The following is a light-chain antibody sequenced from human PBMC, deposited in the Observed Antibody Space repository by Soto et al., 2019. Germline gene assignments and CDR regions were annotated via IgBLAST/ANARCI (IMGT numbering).Light chain of an antibody. J-gene: IGLJ1*01. CDR1: NSDVGLYDF. V-gene: IGLV2-14*01. Sequence: QSALTQPASVSGTPGQSITISCTGSNSDVGLYDFVSWYQHHPGRAPKPIVSEVSHRPSGISNRFSGSTSGNTASPTISGLQSEDEADYYCISYTSDDVRYVFGTGTKVTVL. CDR3: ISYTSDDVRYV. CDR2: EVS.